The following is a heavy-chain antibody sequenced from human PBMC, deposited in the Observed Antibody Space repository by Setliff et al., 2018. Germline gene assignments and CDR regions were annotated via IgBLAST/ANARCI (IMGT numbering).Heavy chain of an antibody. CDR2: IYTRGST. J-gene: IGHJ4*02. V-gene: IGHV4-4*07. D-gene: IGHD3-10*01. Sequence: PSETLSLTCTVSGGSISSDYWSWVRQPAGQGLEWIGQIYTRGSTNENPSLKSRVTISVDTSKNQVSLRLTSVTAADTAIYYCAKATGFGELFIWGQGTPVTVSS. CDR3: AKATGFGELFI. CDR1: GGSISSDY.